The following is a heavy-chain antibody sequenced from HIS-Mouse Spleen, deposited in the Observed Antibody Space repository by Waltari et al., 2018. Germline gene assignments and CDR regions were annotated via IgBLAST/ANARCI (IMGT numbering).Heavy chain of an antibody. CDR1: GGSISSSSYY. J-gene: IGHJ2*01. CDR2: LYYSGST. Sequence: QLQLQESGPGLVKPSETLSLTCTVSGGSISSSSYYWGWIRQPPGKGLEWVGILYYSGSTSYNPSVKRRVTIPVDTSKNQFSLKLSSVTAADTAVYYCAREIPYSSSWYDWYFDLWGRGTLVTVSS. CDR3: AREIPYSSSWYDWYFDL. V-gene: IGHV4-39*07. D-gene: IGHD6-13*01.